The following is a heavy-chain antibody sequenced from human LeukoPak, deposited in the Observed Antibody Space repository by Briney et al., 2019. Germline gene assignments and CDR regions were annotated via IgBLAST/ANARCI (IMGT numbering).Heavy chain of an antibody. J-gene: IGHJ4*02. Sequence: SETLSLTCAVYGGSFIGYYWSWIRQPPGKGLEGNGEINHSGGANYNPSLKSRVTISADTSKSQFSLKLGSVTAADTAVYYCARVPLRFLEPFDYWGQGTLVTVSS. V-gene: IGHV4-34*01. CDR2: INHSGGA. D-gene: IGHD3-3*01. CDR3: ARVPLRFLEPFDY. CDR1: GGSFIGYY.